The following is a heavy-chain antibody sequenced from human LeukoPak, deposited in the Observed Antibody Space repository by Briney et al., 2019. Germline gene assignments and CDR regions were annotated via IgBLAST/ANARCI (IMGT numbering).Heavy chain of an antibody. Sequence: PGGSLRLSCAASGFTFSSYWMNWVRQAPGKGLEWVSYISSSGSTIYYADSVKGRFTISRDNAKNSLYLQMNSLRAEDTAVYYCARAIISSRVPLSWFDPWGQGTLVTVSS. CDR3: ARAIISSRVPLSWFDP. CDR2: ISSSGSTI. V-gene: IGHV3-48*04. J-gene: IGHJ5*02. D-gene: IGHD1-1*01. CDR1: GFTFSSYW.